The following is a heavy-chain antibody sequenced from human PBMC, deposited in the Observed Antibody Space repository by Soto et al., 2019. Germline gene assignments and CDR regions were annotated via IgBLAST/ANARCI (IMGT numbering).Heavy chain of an antibody. CDR2: VSYERNNK. V-gene: IGHV3-30*03. CDR3: ARAGSTTCQPYYCHYYGMDV. J-gene: IGHJ6*02. CDR1: GFNFNNYN. Sequence: GGSLRLSCAASGFNFNNYNLHWVRRAPGKGLEWVAVVSYERNNKYYGDSVKGRFTISKDESKTTVFLEMTDLRSDDTATYYCARAGSTTCQPYYCHYYGMDVWGLGTTVTVSS. D-gene: IGHD2-2*01.